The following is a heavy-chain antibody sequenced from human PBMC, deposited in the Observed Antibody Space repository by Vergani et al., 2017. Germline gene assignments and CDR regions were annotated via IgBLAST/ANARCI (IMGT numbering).Heavy chain of an antibody. Sequence: QVQLVQSGAEVKKPGASVKVSCKASGYTFTSYGISWVRQAPGQGLEWMGWISAYNGNTNYAQKLQGRVTMTTDTSTSTAYMGLRSLRSDDPAVYYCAGDRGIAAAGTWFDPWGQGTLVSVSS. V-gene: IGHV1-18*04. D-gene: IGHD6-13*01. J-gene: IGHJ5*02. CDR1: GYTFTSYG. CDR2: ISAYNGNT. CDR3: AGDRGIAAAGTWFDP.